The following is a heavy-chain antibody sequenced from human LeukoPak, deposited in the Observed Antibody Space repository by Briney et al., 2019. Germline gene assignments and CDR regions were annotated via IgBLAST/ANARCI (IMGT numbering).Heavy chain of an antibody. J-gene: IGHJ4*02. D-gene: IGHD3-9*01. V-gene: IGHV3-72*01. Sequence: GGSLRLSCTASGFTFSTQWMSWVRQAPGKGLEWVGRTTNKANDYTTEYAASVKGRFTISRDDSKNSLYLQMNSLKTEDTAVYYCRMYFTGWIPLGPYFDYWGQGTLVSVSS. CDR3: RMYFTGWIPLGPYFDY. CDR2: TTNKANDYTT. CDR1: GFTFSTQW.